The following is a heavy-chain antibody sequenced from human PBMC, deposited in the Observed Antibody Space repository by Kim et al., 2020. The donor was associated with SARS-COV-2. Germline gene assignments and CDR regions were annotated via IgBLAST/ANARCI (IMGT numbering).Heavy chain of an antibody. Sequence: KGRFTISRDNAKNPLYLQMNSLRAEDTAVYYGAKEFVVVPAAIGYYFDYWGQGTLVTVSS. CDR3: AKEFVVVPAAIGYYFDY. J-gene: IGHJ4*02. D-gene: IGHD2-2*02. V-gene: IGHV3-23*01.